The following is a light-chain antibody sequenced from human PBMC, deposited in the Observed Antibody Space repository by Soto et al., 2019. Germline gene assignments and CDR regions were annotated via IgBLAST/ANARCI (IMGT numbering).Light chain of an antibody. V-gene: IGKV1-5*01. Sequence: DIQMSQSPSTLSASVGDSVAITFRASQNIRNLLAWYQQKPGKAPNPLIYDASSLKSGVPSRFSGSGSGTEFTLTISSLQPHDFATYYCQQYNTYSTFGQGTRLEIK. J-gene: IGKJ5*01. CDR1: QNIRNL. CDR3: QQYNTYST. CDR2: DAS.